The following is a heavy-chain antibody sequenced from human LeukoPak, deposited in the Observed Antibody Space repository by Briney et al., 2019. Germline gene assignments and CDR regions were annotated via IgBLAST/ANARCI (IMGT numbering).Heavy chain of an antibody. D-gene: IGHD3-16*01. CDR3: ARAGGAGYYYYYYYMDV. CDR1: GYTFTGYY. CDR2: IIPIFGTA. J-gene: IGHJ6*03. V-gene: IGHV1-69*13. Sequence: GASVKVSCKASGYTFTGYYMHWVRQAPGQGLEWMGGIIPIFGTANYAQKFQGRVTITADESTSTAYMGLSSLRSEDTAVYYCARAGGAGYYYYYYYMDVWGKGTTVTISS.